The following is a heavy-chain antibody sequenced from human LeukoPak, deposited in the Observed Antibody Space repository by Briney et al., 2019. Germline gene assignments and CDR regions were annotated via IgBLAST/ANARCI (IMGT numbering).Heavy chain of an antibody. J-gene: IGHJ4*02. CDR3: ARDAYYYDSSGYYAGSFDY. CDR1: GGSISSYY. Sequence: PSETLSLTCTVSGGSISSYYWSWIRQPPGKGLEWIGEINHSGSTNYNPSLKSRVTISVDTSKNQFSLKLSSVTAADTAVYFCARDAYYYDSSGYYAGSFDYWGQGTLVTVSS. CDR2: INHSGST. D-gene: IGHD3-22*01. V-gene: IGHV4-34*01.